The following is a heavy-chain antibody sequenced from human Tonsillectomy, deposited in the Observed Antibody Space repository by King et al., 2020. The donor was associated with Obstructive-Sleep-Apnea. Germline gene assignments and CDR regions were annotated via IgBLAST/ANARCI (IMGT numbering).Heavy chain of an antibody. J-gene: IGHJ4*02. CDR3: ARCKRIGSQLNRALYYFDL. CDR1: GDTFDTYT. CDR2: VIPISDTI. Sequence: QLVQSGAEVKKPGSSLKVSCKTSGDTFDTYTINWVRQATGQGPEWMGGVIPISDTIDYAQKFQDRVTITADKSTSTAYMEVSSLTSADTAIYFCARCKRIGSQLNRALYYFDLWGQGTLVTVSS. D-gene: IGHD1-1*01. V-gene: IGHV1-69*06.